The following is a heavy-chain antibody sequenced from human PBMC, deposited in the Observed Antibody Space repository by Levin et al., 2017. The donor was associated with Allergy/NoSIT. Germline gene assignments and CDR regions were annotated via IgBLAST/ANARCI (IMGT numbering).Heavy chain of an antibody. CDR2: IKSKTDGGTT. V-gene: IGHV3-15*01. J-gene: IGHJ6*02. CDR1: GFTFSNAW. D-gene: IGHD2-2*02. Sequence: GGSLRLSCAASGFTFSNAWMSWVRQAPGKGLEWVGRIKSKTDGGTTDYAAPVKGRFTISRDDSKNTLYLQMNSLKTEDTAVYYCTSEPAAILVGMDVWGQGTTVTVSS. CDR3: TSEPAAILVGMDV.